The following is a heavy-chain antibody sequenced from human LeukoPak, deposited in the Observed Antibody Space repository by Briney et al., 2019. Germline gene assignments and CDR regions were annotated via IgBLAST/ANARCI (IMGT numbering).Heavy chain of an antibody. CDR2: ISWDGDST. J-gene: IGHJ4*02. CDR3: ATAPYDSRGIFDY. CDR1: GFPFDDYA. D-gene: IGHD3-22*01. Sequence: GGSLRLSCAASGFPFDDYAMQWVRQAPGKGLECVSLISWDGDSTYYADSVKGRFTISRDNNKNSLYLQMNSLRTEDSALYYCATAPYDSRGIFDYWGQGTLFTVSS. V-gene: IGHV3-43D*03.